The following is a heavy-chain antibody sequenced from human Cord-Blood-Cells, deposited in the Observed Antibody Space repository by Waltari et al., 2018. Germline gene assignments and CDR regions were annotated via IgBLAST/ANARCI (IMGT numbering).Heavy chain of an antibody. CDR2: INPNSGGT. D-gene: IGHD1-26*01. V-gene: IGHV1-2*02. CDR3: ARVTSGNSPNFDY. Sequence: QVQLVQSGAEVKKPGASVTVSCKASGYTFTGYYMHLVGQAPGQGLEWMGWINPNSGGTNYAQKFQGRVTMTRDTSISTAYMELSRLRSDDTAVYYCARVTSGNSPNFDYWGQGTLVTVSS. CDR1: GYTFTGYY. J-gene: IGHJ4*02.